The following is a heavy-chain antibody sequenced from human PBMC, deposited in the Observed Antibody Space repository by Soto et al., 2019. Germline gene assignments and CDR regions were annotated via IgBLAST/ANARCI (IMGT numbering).Heavy chain of an antibody. CDR1: GFTFSSYS. Sequence: GGSLRLSCAASGFTFSSYSMNWVRQAPGKGLEWVSSISSSSSYIYYADSVKGRFTISRDNAKNSLYLQMNSLRAEDTAVYYCARSITGTTVDYWGQGTLVTVSS. CDR2: ISSSSSYI. CDR3: ARSITGTTVDY. D-gene: IGHD1-20*01. J-gene: IGHJ4*02. V-gene: IGHV3-21*01.